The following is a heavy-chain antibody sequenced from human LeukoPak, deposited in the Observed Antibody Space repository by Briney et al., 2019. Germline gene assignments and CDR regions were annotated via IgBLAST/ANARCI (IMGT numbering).Heavy chain of an antibody. Sequence: GESLKISCKGSGYGFFGYWIGWVRQMPGKGLEWVGIIYPDNSNARYSPSFQGQVTISADKSISTAYLQWSSLKASDTAMYYCARRYDSSGLIDYWGQGTLVTVSS. D-gene: IGHD3-22*01. CDR3: ARRYDSSGLIDY. CDR1: GYGFFGYW. J-gene: IGHJ4*02. CDR2: IYPDNSNA. V-gene: IGHV5-51*01.